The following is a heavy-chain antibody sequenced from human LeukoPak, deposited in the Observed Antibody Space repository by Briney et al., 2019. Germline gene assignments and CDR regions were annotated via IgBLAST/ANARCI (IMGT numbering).Heavy chain of an antibody. CDR2: ISAYKGDT. D-gene: IGHD6-6*01. J-gene: IGHJ4*02. Sequence: ASVKVSCKASGYTFSIYGISWVRQAPGQGLEWMGWISAYKGDTNYAQNFQGRVTMTTDTSTSTAYMELRSLRSDDTAVYHCARDVITVFSTSPWRGFDYWGQGTLVIVSS. CDR3: ARDVITVFSTSPWRGFDY. CDR1: GYTFSIYG. V-gene: IGHV1-18*01.